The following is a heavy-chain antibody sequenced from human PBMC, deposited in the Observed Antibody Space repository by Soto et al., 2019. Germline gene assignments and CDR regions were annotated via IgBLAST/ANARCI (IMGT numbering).Heavy chain of an antibody. CDR2: IIPIFGTA. Sequence: SVKVSCKASGGTFSSYAISWLRQAPGQGLEWMGGIIPIFGTANYAQKFQGRVTITADESTSTAYMELSSLRSEDTAVYYCARDFSSSSNYYYGMDVWGQGTTVTVSS. CDR3: ARDFSSSSNYYYGMDV. V-gene: IGHV1-69*13. CDR1: GGTFSSYA. D-gene: IGHD6-6*01. J-gene: IGHJ6*02.